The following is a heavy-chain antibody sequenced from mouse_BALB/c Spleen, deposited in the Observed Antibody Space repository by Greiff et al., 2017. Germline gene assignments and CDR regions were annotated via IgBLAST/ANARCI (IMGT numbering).Heavy chain of an antibody. J-gene: IGHJ2*01. CDR3: AITTVVATNY. CDR2: IDPANGNT. D-gene: IGHD1-1*01. Sequence: VQLKESGAELVKPGASVKLSCTASGFNIKDTYMHWVKQRPEQGLEWIGRIDPANGNTKYDPKFQGKATITADTSSNTAYLQLSSLTSEDTAVYYCAITTVVATNYGGQGTTPPVSS. CDR1: GFNIKDTY. V-gene: IGHV14-3*02.